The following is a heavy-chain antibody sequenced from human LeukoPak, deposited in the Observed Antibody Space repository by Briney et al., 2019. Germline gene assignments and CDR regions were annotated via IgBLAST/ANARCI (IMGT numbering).Heavy chain of an antibody. D-gene: IGHD2/OR15-2a*01. CDR1: GGSISTFY. J-gene: IGHJ3*02. Sequence: PSETLSLTCTVSGGSISTFYWNWIRQPAGKGLEWIGRIYSSGYTNYSPSLKSRVTMSVDTSKNQFSLRLSSVTAADTAVYYCARSAFEVLDAFDIWGQGTMVTVSS. V-gene: IGHV4-4*07. CDR3: ARSAFEVLDAFDI. CDR2: IYSSGYT.